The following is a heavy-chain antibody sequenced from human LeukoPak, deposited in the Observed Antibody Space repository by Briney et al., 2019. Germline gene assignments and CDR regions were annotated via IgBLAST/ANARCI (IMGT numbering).Heavy chain of an antibody. CDR3: ARGDSGYDSALDY. Sequence: SETLSLTCTVSGGSISSYYWSWIRQPPGKGLEWIGYIYHSGSTYYNPSLKRRVTISVDRSKNQFSLKLSSVTAADTAVYYCARGDSGYDSALDYWGQGTLVTVSS. J-gene: IGHJ4*02. CDR2: IYHSGST. CDR1: GGSISSYY. D-gene: IGHD5-12*01. V-gene: IGHV4-59*12.